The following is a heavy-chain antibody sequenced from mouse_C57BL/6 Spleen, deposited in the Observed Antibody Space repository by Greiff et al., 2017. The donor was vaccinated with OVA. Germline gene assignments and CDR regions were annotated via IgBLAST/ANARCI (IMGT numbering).Heavy chain of an antibody. CDR1: GFNIKDYY. CDR2: IDPEDGET. CDR3: APSMDD. J-gene: IGHJ4*01. V-gene: IGHV14-2*01. Sequence: VQLKQSGAELVKPGASVKLSCTASGFNIKDYYMHWVKQRTEQGLEWIGRIDPEDGETKYAQKFQGKATITADTSSNTAYLQLSSLTSEDTAVYYCAPSMDDWGQGSSVTVSS.